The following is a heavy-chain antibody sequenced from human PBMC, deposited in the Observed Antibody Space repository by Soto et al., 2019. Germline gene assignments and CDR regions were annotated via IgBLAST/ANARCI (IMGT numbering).Heavy chain of an antibody. CDR3: ARDNDRPQLGGNYYYILDV. CDR1: GGTFRTAA. CDR2: IMPVFRTP. V-gene: IGHV1-69*12. Sequence: QVQLEQSGAEVKKPGSSVKVSCKASGGTFRTAAVSWVRQAPGQGLEWMGGIMPVFRTPDYAQKFHGRVTITAGDSTSTAYMELSGLRSDDPAVYYCARDNDRPQLGGNYYYILDVWGQGTTITVSS. D-gene: IGHD2-8*01. J-gene: IGHJ6*02.